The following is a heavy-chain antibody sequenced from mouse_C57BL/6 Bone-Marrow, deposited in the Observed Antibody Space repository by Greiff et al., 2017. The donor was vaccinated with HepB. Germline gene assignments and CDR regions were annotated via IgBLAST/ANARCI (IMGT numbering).Heavy chain of an antibody. CDR3: ARVPVYCYFDV. V-gene: IGHV1-64*01. CDR2: IHPNSGST. CDR1: GYTFTSYW. J-gene: IGHJ1*03. Sequence: VQLQQPGAELVKPGASVKLSCKASGYTFTSYWMHWVKQRPGQGLEWIGMIHPNSGSTNYNEKFKSKATLTVDKSSITAYMQLSSLTSEDSAVYYCARVPVYCYFDVWGTGTTVTVSS.